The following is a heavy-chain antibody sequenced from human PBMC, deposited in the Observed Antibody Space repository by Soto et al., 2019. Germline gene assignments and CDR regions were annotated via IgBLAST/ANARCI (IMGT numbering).Heavy chain of an antibody. CDR2: IKQDGSEK. CDR1: GFTFSSYW. V-gene: IGHV3-7*04. Sequence: VYPGGSLRLSCAASGFTFSSYWMSWVRQAPGKGLEWVANIKQDGSEKYYVDSVKGRFTISRDNAKNSLYLQMNSLRAEDTAVYYCARRETQWLVPKSVYYYYYGMDVWGQGTTVTVSS. J-gene: IGHJ6*02. D-gene: IGHD6-19*01. CDR3: ARRETQWLVPKSVYYYYYGMDV.